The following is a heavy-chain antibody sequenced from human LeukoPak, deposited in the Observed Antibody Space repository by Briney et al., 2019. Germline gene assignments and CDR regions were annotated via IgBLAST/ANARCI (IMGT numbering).Heavy chain of an antibody. CDR2: ISGSGGST. Sequence: GGSLRLSCAASGFTFSSYAMSWLRQAPGKGLEWVSAISGSGGSTYYADSVKGRFTISRNNSKNSLYLQMNSLRAEDTAVYYCAKERSPVPLGYWGQGTLVTVSS. CDR3: AKERSPVPLGY. V-gene: IGHV3-23*01. CDR1: GFTFSSYA. D-gene: IGHD2-2*01. J-gene: IGHJ4*02.